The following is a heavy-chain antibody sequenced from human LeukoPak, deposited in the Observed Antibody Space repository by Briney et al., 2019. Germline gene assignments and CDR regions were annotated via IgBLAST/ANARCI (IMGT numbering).Heavy chain of an antibody. J-gene: IGHJ4*02. D-gene: IGHD5-24*01. CDR3: AKDDRWLQFCC. CDR1: GFTFSDYA. Sequence: GGSLRLSCGASGFTFSDYAMTWVRQAPGKGLEWVSTVSRSGGTTYYADSVRGRFTISRDNSRNTVYLQMNSLRAEDTAVYYCAKDDRWLQFCCWGQGTLVTVSA. CDR2: VSRSGGTT. V-gene: IGHV3-23*01.